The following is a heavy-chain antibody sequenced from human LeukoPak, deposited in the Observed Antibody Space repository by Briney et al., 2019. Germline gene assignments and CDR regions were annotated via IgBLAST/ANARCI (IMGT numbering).Heavy chain of an antibody. D-gene: IGHD3-10*01. V-gene: IGHV1-2*02. Sequence: ASVKVSCKASGYTFTSYDINWVRQATGQGLEWMGRINPNSGGTNFAQKFQGRVTMTRDTAISTAYMELSRLKSDDTAVYYCARDLWYGSGSLGYWGQGTLVTVSS. CDR2: INPNSGGT. CDR1: GYTFTSYD. J-gene: IGHJ4*02. CDR3: ARDLWYGSGSLGY.